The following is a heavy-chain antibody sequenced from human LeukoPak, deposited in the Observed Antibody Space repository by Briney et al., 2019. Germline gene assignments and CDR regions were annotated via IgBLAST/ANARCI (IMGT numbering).Heavy chain of an antibody. J-gene: IGHJ5*02. V-gene: IGHV4-34*01. D-gene: IGHD3-3*01. CDR1: GGSFSGYY. CDR2: INQSGST. Sequence: SETLSLTCAVYGGSFSGYYWSWIRQPPGKGLEWIGEINQSGSTKYNPSLKSRVTISVDTSKNQFSLKLSSVTAADTAVYYCARGLCRSSHYGFWSGYSCPNWFDPWGQGTLVTVSS. CDR3: ARGLCRSSHYGFWSGYSCPNWFDP.